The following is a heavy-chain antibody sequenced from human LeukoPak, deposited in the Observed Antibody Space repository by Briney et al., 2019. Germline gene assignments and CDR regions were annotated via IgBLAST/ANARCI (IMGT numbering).Heavy chain of an antibody. CDR1: GYSFTSYW. CDR2: IYPGDSAT. CDR3: ARQYGSYFDY. J-gene: IGHJ4*02. Sequence: GESLKISCKGSGYSFTSYWIVWVRQMPGNGLEWMGIIYPGDSATRYSPSFQGQVTLSADKAISTAFLQWSSLKASDTAMYFCARQYGSYFDYWGQGTLVTVSS. V-gene: IGHV5-51*01. D-gene: IGHD1-26*01.